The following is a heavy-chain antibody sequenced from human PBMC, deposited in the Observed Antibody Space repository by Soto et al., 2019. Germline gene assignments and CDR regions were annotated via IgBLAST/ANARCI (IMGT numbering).Heavy chain of an antibody. D-gene: IGHD1-26*01. CDR2: INPNSGGT. CDR1: GYTFTGYY. CDR3: ARAGSGSYAGFDP. J-gene: IGHJ5*02. Sequence: ASVKVSCKASGYTFTGYYMHWVRQAPGQGLEWMGWINPNSGGTNYAQKFQGRVTMTRDTSISTAYMELSRLRSDDTAVYYCARAGSGSYAGFDPWGRGTLVTVSS. V-gene: IGHV1-2*02.